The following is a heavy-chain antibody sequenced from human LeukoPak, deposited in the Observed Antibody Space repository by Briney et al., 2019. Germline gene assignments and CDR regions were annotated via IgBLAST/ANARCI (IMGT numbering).Heavy chain of an antibody. J-gene: IGHJ4*02. V-gene: IGHV3-30*18. D-gene: IGHD3-3*01. CDR1: GFTFSSYG. Sequence: RSGGSLRLSCVASGFTFSSYGMHWVRQAPGKGLEWVAVISYDGSNKYYADSVKGRFTISRDNSKNTLYLQMNSLRAEDTAVYYCAKEEVHDFWSGYPRTRDPDYWGQGTLVTVSS. CDR2: ISYDGSNK. CDR3: AKEEVHDFWSGYPRTRDPDY.